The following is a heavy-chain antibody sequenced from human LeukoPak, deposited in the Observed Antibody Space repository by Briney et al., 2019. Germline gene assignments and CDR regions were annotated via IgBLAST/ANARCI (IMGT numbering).Heavy chain of an antibody. J-gene: IGHJ6*03. D-gene: IGHD6-19*01. CDR3: ARGLVYYYYYMDV. CDR1: GYTFTSYA. Sequence: ASVKVSCKASGYTFTSYAMHWVRQAPGQRLEWMGWINAGNGNTKYSQEFQGRVTITRDTSASTAYMELSSLRSEDMAVYYCARGLVYYYYYMDVWGKGTTVTVSS. V-gene: IGHV1-3*03. CDR2: INAGNGNT.